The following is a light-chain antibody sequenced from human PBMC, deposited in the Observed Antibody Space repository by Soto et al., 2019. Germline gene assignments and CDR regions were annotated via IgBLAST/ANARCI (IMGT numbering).Light chain of an antibody. J-gene: IGLJ3*02. CDR3: LLTYSDAVV. CDR2: DIS. V-gene: IGLV7-46*01. CDR1: TGAVTSGHY. Sequence: QAVVTQEPSLTVSPGGTVTLICGSSTGAVTSGHYPYWFQQKPGQAPRTLIYDISKKHSWTPARFSGSLLGDKAALTLSGVQPEDEAEYYCLLTYSDAVVFGGGTKLTVL.